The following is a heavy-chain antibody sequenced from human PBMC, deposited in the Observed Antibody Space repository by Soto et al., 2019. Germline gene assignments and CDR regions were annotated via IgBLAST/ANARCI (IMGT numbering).Heavy chain of an antibody. V-gene: IGHV4-59*01. Sequence: SETLSLTCTVSGGSISSYYWSWIRQPPGKGLEWIGYMYYSGSTNYNPSLKSRVTISVDTSKTHLPLKLSSVTAADTAVYYCARGSDYYNYGMDVWGQGTTVTVSS. CDR1: GGSISSYY. J-gene: IGHJ6*02. CDR3: ARGSDYYNYGMDV. CDR2: MYYSGST.